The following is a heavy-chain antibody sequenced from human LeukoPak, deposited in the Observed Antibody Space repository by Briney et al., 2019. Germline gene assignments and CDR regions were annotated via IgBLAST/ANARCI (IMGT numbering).Heavy chain of an antibody. Sequence: PGGSLRLSCAASGFISSSYWMHWARQPPGKGLVYIACINTDGFSTSYADSVKGRFTISRDNAKNTLYLQMNSLRAEDTAVYYCARSRTYGDYGRGLDYWGLGTLVTVSS. D-gene: IGHD4-17*01. CDR1: GFISSSYW. CDR2: INTDGFST. J-gene: IGHJ4*02. V-gene: IGHV3-74*01. CDR3: ARSRTYGDYGRGLDY.